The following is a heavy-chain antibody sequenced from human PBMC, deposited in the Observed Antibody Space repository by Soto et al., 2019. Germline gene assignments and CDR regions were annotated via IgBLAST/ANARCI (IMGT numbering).Heavy chain of an antibody. Sequence: QVQLVQSGAEVRKPGSSVKVSCNASGGTFSRHAISWVRQAPGQGLEWMGGIIPIFGTANHAQKFQGRVTIIADESTSTAFMELSSLRSEDTAIYYCARGWGYDSSDYYYAYWGQGTLVIVSS. D-gene: IGHD3-22*01. CDR1: GGTFSRHA. CDR2: IIPIFGTA. V-gene: IGHV1-69*01. J-gene: IGHJ4*02. CDR3: ARGWGYDSSDYYYAY.